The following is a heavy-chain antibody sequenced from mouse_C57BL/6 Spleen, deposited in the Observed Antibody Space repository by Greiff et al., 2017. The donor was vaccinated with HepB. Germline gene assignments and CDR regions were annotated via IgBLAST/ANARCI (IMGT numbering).Heavy chain of an antibody. Sequence: QVQLQQSGPGLVQPSQSLSITCTVSGFSLTSYGVHWVRQSPGKGLEWLGVIWSGGSTDYNAAFISRLSISKDNSKSQVFFKMNSLQADDTAIYYCARNSDYGSSLWYFDVWGTGTTVTVSS. J-gene: IGHJ1*03. CDR2: IWSGGST. CDR1: GFSLTSYG. D-gene: IGHD1-1*01. CDR3: ARNSDYGSSLWYFDV. V-gene: IGHV2-2*01.